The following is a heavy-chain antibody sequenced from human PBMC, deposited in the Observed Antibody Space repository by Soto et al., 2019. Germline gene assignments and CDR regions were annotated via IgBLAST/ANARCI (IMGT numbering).Heavy chain of an antibody. J-gene: IGHJ5*02. CDR2: ITTSSAYI. Sequence: EVQLVESGGGLVKPGGSLRLSCAASGFTFNTYDMNWVRQAPGKGLEWVSSITTSSAYIYYADSLKGRITISRDNAKNSLFLQMNSLSAEDTAVDYCVRSGTARLLRHSWFDTWGQGTLVTVSS. CDR3: VRSGTARLLRHSWFDT. D-gene: IGHD2-21*01. CDR1: GFTFNTYD. V-gene: IGHV3-21*01.